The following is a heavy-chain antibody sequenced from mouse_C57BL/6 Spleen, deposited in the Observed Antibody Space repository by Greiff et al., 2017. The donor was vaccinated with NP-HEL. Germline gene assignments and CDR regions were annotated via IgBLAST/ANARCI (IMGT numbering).Heavy chain of an antibody. CDR2: IYPGDGDT. CDR3: AIITTVVATSYFDV. J-gene: IGHJ1*03. Sequence: VQRVESGPELVKPGASVKISCKASGYAFSSSWMNWVKQRPGKGLEWIGRIYPGDGDTNYNGKFKGKATLTADKSSSTAYMQLSSLTSEDSAVYFCAIITTVVATSYFDVWGTGTTVTVSS. D-gene: IGHD1-1*01. V-gene: IGHV1-82*01. CDR1: GYAFSSSW.